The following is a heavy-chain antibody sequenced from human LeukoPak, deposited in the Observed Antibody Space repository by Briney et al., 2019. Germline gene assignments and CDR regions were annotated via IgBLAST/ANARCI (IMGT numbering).Heavy chain of an antibody. CDR2: ISGSGGST. J-gene: IGHJ4*02. D-gene: IGHD3-10*01. V-gene: IGHV3-23*01. Sequence: PGGSLRLSCAASGFTFSSYAMSWVRQAPGKGLEWVSAISGSGGSTYYADSVKGRFTISRDNSKNTLYLQMDSLRAEDTAVYYCAKEHVWFGEAKDDYWGQGTLVTVSS. CDR3: AKEHVWFGEAKDDY. CDR1: GFTFSSYA.